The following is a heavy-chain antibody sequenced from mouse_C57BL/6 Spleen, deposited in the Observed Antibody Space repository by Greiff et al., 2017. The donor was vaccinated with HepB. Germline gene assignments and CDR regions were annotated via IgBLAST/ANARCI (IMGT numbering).Heavy chain of an antibody. Sequence: EVQLQQSGAELVKPGASVKLSFTASGFNIRDYYMHWVKQRPEQALAWIGRIDPEDGETKYAPKCQGKATITADSSSSTAYLQLSSLTTEDTAVYYCARPAYWGQGTLVTDAA. CDR2: IDPEDGET. J-gene: IGHJ3*01. CDR3: ARPAY. V-gene: IGHV14-2*01. CDR1: GFNIRDYY.